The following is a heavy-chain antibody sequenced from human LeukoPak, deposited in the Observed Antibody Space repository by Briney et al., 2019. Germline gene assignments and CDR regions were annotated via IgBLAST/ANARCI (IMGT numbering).Heavy chain of an antibody. CDR3: ARGPGGRWLQFGFDY. D-gene: IGHD5-24*01. CDR1: GDSIRSSNYY. Sequence: SETLSLTCTVSGDSIRSSNYYWGWIRQPPGKGLEWIGSIYYSGSTYYNPSLKSRVTISVDTSKNQFSLKLSSVTAADTAVYYCARGPGGRWLQFGFDYWGQGTLVTVSS. CDR2: IYYSGST. V-gene: IGHV4-39*07. J-gene: IGHJ4*02.